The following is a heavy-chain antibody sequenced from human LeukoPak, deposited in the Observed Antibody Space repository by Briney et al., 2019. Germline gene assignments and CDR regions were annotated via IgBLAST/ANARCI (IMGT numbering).Heavy chain of an antibody. J-gene: IGHJ4*02. V-gene: IGHV4-38-2*02. Sequence: SETLSLTCTVSGYFISSGYYWGWIRQPPGKTLEWIGSIYHSGNTYYNPSVKSRVTISVDTSKNQFSLKLSSVTAADTAVYYCARRARYSGYDYFDYWGQGTLVTVSS. CDR2: IYHSGNT. CDR3: ARRARYSGYDYFDY. D-gene: IGHD5-12*01. CDR1: GYFISSGYY.